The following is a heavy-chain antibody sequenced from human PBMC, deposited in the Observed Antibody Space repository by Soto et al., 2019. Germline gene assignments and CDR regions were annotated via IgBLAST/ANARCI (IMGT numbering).Heavy chain of an antibody. CDR2: INGGSDSI. V-gene: IGHV3-48*02. CDR3: AKSGDSAGWGIDF. CDR1: GFMFDSFA. J-gene: IGHJ4*02. Sequence: EVQLVESGGGLVQPGGSLRLYCVGSGFMFDSFAMNWVRQAPGKGLEWVAYINGGSDSIYYAESVKGRFTISRGNARNSLSLQMNSLSDEDTAGYYCAKSGDSAGWGIDFWGQGTLVTVSS. D-gene: IGHD6-19*01.